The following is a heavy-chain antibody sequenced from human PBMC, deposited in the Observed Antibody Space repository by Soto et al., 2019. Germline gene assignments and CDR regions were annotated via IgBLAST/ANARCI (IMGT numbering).Heavy chain of an antibody. CDR3: ARAMTTVTTAVIGMDV. J-gene: IGHJ6*02. CDR1: GYTFTGYY. V-gene: IGHV1-2*02. CDR2: INPNSGGT. D-gene: IGHD4-4*01. Sequence: ASVKVSCKASGYTFTGYYMHCVRQAPGQGLEWMGWINPNSGGTNYAQKFQGRVTMTRDTSISTAYMELSRLRSDDTAVYYCARAMTTVTTAVIGMDVWGQGTTVTVSS.